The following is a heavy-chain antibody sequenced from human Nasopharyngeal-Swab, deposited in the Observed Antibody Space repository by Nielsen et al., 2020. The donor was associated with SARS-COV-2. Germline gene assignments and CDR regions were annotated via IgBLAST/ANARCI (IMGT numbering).Heavy chain of an antibody. CDR1: GGSINNYY. J-gene: IGHJ6*02. Sequence: SETLSLTCSVSGGSINNYYWSWIRQPAGKGLEWIGRIYFSGSTNYNPSLKSRVTMSVDMSKNQFSLKLSSVTAADTAVYYCARSAAQTNNFYYYYGMDVWGQGTTVTVSS. CDR2: IYFSGST. CDR3: ARSAAQTNNFYYYYGMDV. V-gene: IGHV4-4*07. D-gene: IGHD2-15*01.